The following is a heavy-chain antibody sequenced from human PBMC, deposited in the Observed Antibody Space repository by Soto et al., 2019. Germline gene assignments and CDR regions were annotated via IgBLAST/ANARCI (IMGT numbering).Heavy chain of an antibody. CDR3: AVSLYYSY. D-gene: IGHD2-8*01. J-gene: IGHJ4*02. CDR2: INHSGST. V-gene: IGHV4-34*01. Sequence: TSETLSLTCAVYGGSFSGYYWSWIRQPPGKGPEWIGEINHSGSTNYNPSLKSRVTISVDTSKNQFSLKLSSVTAADTAVYYCAVSLYYSYWGQGTLVTVSS. CDR1: GGSFSGYY.